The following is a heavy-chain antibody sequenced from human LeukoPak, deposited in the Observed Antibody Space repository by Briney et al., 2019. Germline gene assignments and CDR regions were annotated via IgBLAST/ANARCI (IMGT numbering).Heavy chain of an antibody. CDR3: AIQRMEAFDI. V-gene: IGHV4-59*12. CDR1: GGSISSYY. Sequence: SETLSLTCTVSGGSISSYYWSWIRQPPGKGLEWIGYIYYSGSTNYNPSLKSRVTISVDTSKNQFSLKLSSVTAADTAVYYCAIQRMEAFDIWGQGTMVTVSS. CDR2: IYYSGST. D-gene: IGHD6-25*01. J-gene: IGHJ3*02.